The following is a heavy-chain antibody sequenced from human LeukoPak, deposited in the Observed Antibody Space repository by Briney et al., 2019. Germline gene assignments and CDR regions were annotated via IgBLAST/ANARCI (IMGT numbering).Heavy chain of an antibody. D-gene: IGHD2-15*01. J-gene: IGHJ5*02. Sequence: GASVKVSCKASGYTFTSYGISWVRQAPGQGLEWMGWISAYNGNTNYAQKLQGRVTMTTDTSTSTAYMELRSLRSDDTAVYYCARDSGYCSGGSCYLAWFDPWGQGTLVTVSS. CDR1: GYTFTSYG. V-gene: IGHV1-18*01. CDR2: ISAYNGNT. CDR3: ARDSGYCSGGSCYLAWFDP.